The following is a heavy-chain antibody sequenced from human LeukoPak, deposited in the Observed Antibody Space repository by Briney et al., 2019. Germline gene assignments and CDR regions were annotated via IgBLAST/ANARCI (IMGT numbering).Heavy chain of an antibody. CDR3: AGELKDCSSTSCYFWFDP. J-gene: IGHJ5*02. Sequence: SETLSLTCTVSGGSISSGGYYWSWIRQHPGKGLEWIGYIYYSGSTYYNPSLKSRVTISVDTSKNQFSLKLSSVTAADTAVYYCAGELKDCSSTSCYFWFDPWGQGTLVTVSS. V-gene: IGHV4-31*03. CDR1: GGSISSGGYY. D-gene: IGHD2-2*01. CDR2: IYYSGST.